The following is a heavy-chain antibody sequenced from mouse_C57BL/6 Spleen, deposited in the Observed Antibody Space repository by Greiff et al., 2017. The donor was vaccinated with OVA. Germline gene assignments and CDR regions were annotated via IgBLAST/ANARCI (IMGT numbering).Heavy chain of an antibody. CDR3: ASSVDGYYYAMDY. CDR1: GYTFTSYW. CDR2: IYPGSGST. V-gene: IGHV1-55*01. D-gene: IGHD2-3*01. J-gene: IGHJ4*01. Sequence: VQLQQPGAELVKPGASVKMSCKASGYTFTSYWITWVKQRPGQGLEWIGDIYPGSGSTNYNEKFKSKATLTVDTSSSTAYLQLSSLTSEDSAVDYCASSVDGYYYAMDYWGQGTSVTVSS.